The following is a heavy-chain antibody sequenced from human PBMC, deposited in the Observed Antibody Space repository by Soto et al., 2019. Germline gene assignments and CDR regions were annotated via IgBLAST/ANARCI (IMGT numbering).Heavy chain of an antibody. CDR3: ARDGGELRYFDWLSYYKYYYYGMDV. Sequence: QAQLVESGGGVVQPGRSLRLSCAASGFTFSSYAMHWVRQAPGKGLEWVAVISYDGSNKYYADSVKGRFTISRDNSKNTLYLQMNSLRAEDTAVYYCARDGGELRYFDWLSYYKYYYYGMDVWGQGTTVTVSS. D-gene: IGHD3-9*01. CDR1: GFTFSSYA. V-gene: IGHV3-30-3*01. CDR2: ISYDGSNK. J-gene: IGHJ6*02.